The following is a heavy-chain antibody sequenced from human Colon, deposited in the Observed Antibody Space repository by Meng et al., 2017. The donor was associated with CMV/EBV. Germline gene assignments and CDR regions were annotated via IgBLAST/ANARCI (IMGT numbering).Heavy chain of an antibody. D-gene: IGHD2-2*01. V-gene: IGHV3-74*03. CDR1: GFTFSSYW. CDR2: INSDGSST. CDR3: ARGNGRSFYCSSTSCSNDY. Sequence: GGSLRLSCAASGFTFSSYWMHWVRQAPGKGLVWVSRINSDGSSTKYADSVKGRFTISRDNAENTLYLQMNSLRAEDTAVYYCARGNGRSFYCSSTSCSNDYWGQGTLVTSPQ. J-gene: IGHJ4*02.